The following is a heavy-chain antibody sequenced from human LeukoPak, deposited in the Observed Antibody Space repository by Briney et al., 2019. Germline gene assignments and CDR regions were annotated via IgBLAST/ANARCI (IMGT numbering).Heavy chain of an antibody. Sequence: GGSLRLSCAASGFTFSSYAMSWVRQAPGKGLEWVSSISSSSSYIYYADSVKGRFTISRDNAKNTVYLQMNSLRAEDTAVYYCARGRSGSYGFFDYWSLGNLVTVSS. CDR3: ARGRSGSYGFFDY. D-gene: IGHD3-10*01. CDR2: ISSSSSYI. CDR1: GFTFSSYA. V-gene: IGHV3-21*01. J-gene: IGHJ4*02.